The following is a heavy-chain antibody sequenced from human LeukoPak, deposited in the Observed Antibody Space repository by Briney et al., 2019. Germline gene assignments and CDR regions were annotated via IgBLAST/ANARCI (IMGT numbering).Heavy chain of an antibody. V-gene: IGHV1-69*05. Sequence: GASVKVSCKASGGTFSSYAISWVRQAPGQGLEWMGGIIPIFGTANYAQKFQGRVTMTRDTSTSTVYMELSSLRSEDTAVYYCARDWSGPGGSYRRYDAFDIWGQGTMVTVSS. CDR3: ARDWSGPGGSYRRYDAFDI. CDR1: GGTFSSYA. CDR2: IIPIFGTA. J-gene: IGHJ3*02. D-gene: IGHD1-26*01.